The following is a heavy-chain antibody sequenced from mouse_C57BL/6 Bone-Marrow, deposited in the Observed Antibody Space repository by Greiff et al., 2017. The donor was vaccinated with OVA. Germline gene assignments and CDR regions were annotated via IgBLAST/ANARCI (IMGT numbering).Heavy chain of an antibody. V-gene: IGHV5-6*01. D-gene: IGHD2-2*01. Sequence: EVNVVESGGDLVKPGGSLKLSCAASGFTFSSYGMSWVRQTPDKRLEWVATISSGGSYTYYPDSVKGRFTISRDNAKNTLYLQMSSLKSEDTAMYYCASIYGYDGYWGQGTTLTVSS. J-gene: IGHJ2*01. CDR3: ASIYGYDGY. CDR1: GFTFSSYG. CDR2: ISSGGSYT.